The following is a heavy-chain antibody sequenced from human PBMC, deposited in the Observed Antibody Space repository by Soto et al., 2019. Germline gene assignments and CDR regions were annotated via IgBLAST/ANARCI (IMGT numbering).Heavy chain of an antibody. V-gene: IGHV1-2*04. Sequence: QVQLVQSGAEVKEPGASVKVSCKASGYTFTGYHIHWVRQAPGQGLEWMGWINTNSGDTNYAQNFQGWVTMTRDTSINTASVELGRLRSDDTAVYYCARWVGASNWFDPWGQGTLVTVSS. CDR2: INTNSGDT. D-gene: IGHD1-26*01. CDR1: GYTFTGYH. J-gene: IGHJ5*02. CDR3: ARWVGASNWFDP.